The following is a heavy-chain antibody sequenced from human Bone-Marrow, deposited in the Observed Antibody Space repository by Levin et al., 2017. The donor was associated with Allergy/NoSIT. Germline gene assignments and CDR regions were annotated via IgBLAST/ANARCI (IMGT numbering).Heavy chain of an antibody. CDR3: TRGGSGRRIDY. CDR2: IRSKAYGGTT. D-gene: IGHD6-19*01. CDR1: GFTFGDYA. Sequence: GESLKISCTASGFTFGDYAMSWFRQAPGKGLEWVGFIRSKAYGGTTEYAASVKGRFTISRDDSKSIAYLQMNSLKTEDTAVYYCTRGGSGRRIDYWGQGTLVTVSS. V-gene: IGHV3-49*03. J-gene: IGHJ4*02.